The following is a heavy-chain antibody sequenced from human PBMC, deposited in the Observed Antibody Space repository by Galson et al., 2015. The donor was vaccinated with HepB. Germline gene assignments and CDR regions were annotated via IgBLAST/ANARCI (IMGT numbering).Heavy chain of an antibody. CDR2: FDPEDGET. D-gene: IGHD6-19*01. Sequence: SVKVSCKVSGYTLTELSMHWVRQAPGKGLEWMGGFDPEDGETIYAQRFQGRVTMTEDTSTDTAYMELSSLRSEDTAAYYCATDWSSGWYSAYWGQGTLVTVSS. J-gene: IGHJ4*02. V-gene: IGHV1-24*01. CDR3: ATDWSSGWYSAY. CDR1: GYTLTELS.